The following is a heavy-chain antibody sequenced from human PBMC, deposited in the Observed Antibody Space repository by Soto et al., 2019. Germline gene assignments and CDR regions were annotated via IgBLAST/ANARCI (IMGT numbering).Heavy chain of an antibody. Sequence: QVQLQQWGAGLLRPSETLSLTCAVYGGSFSGYYWSWIRQPPGKGLGWMGEINHSGSTNYNPSLKSRVTISVDTSKNQYSLKLTSVTAADTAVYYCASGHELLWFGDLPYWGQGTLVTVSS. CDR2: INHSGST. D-gene: IGHD3-10*01. V-gene: IGHV4-34*01. J-gene: IGHJ4*02. CDR1: GGSFSGYY. CDR3: ASGHELLWFGDLPY.